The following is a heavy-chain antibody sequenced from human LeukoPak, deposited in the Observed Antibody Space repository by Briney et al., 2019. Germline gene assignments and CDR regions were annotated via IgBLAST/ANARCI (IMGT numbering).Heavy chain of an antibody. Sequence: RPGGSLRLSGAASGFTFDDYGMSWVRQAPGKGLEWVSGINWNGGSTGYADSVKGRFTISRDNAKNSLYLQMNSLRAEDTALYYCARVTSSGWSSYFDYWGQGTLVTVSS. CDR3: ARVTSSGWSSYFDY. V-gene: IGHV3-20*04. D-gene: IGHD6-19*01. CDR2: INWNGGST. J-gene: IGHJ4*02. CDR1: GFTFDDYG.